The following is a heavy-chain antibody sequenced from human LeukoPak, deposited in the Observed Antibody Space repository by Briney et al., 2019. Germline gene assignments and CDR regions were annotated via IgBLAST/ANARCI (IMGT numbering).Heavy chain of an antibody. CDR1: GFTFDDYG. J-gene: IGHJ6*03. Sequence: GGSLRLSCAASGFTFDDYGMNWVRQVPGKGLEWVSGINWNGDSRGYADSVKGRFTISRDNSKNTLYLQMNSLRAEDTAVYYCAKGLAAAGSRYYYYYMDVWGKGTTVTVSS. CDR2: INWNGDSR. D-gene: IGHD6-13*01. V-gene: IGHV3-20*04. CDR3: AKGLAAAGSRYYYYYMDV.